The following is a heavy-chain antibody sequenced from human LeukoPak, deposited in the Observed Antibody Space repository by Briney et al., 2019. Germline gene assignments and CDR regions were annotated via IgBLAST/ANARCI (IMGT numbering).Heavy chain of an antibody. D-gene: IGHD6-6*01. CDR1: GYAFTGYY. CDR2: IIPIFGTA. V-gene: IGHV1-69*05. J-gene: IGHJ5*02. CDR3: ARGTIAARHKSNWFDP. Sequence: GASVKVSCKASGYAFTGYYMHWVRQAPGQGLEWMGGIIPIFGTANYAQKFQGRVTITTDESTSTAYMELSSLRSEDTAVYYCARGTIAARHKSNWFDPWGQGTLVTVSS.